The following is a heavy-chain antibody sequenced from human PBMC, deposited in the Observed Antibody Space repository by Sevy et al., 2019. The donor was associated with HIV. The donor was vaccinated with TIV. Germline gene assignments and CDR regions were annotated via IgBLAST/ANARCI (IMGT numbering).Heavy chain of an antibody. J-gene: IGHJ5*02. CDR1: VDSVSSNSAA. Sequence: SQTLSLTCVISVDSVSSNSAAWNWIRQSPSRGLEWLGRTYYRSKWYNDYAVSVKSRITINPDTPKNQFSLQLNSVTPEDTAVYYCARDLGSSLNWFDPWGQGTLVTVSS. V-gene: IGHV6-1*01. CDR2: TYYRSKWYN. D-gene: IGHD6-13*01. CDR3: ARDLGSSLNWFDP.